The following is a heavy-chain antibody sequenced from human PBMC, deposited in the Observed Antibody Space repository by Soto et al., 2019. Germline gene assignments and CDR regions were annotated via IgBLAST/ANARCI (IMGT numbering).Heavy chain of an antibody. D-gene: IGHD6-19*01. J-gene: IGHJ4*02. CDR2: ISKDGSNK. Sequence: QVQLVDSGGGVVQPGRSLRVSCAASGFTFSSFGMHWVRQAPGKGLEWVAVISKDGSNKYYADSLKGRFTISRDNSKNTLYLQMNSLRTEDTAMYYCATLGLDTSAWARPPFDYWGQGTLVTVSS. V-gene: IGHV3-30*03. CDR1: GFTFSSFG. CDR3: ATLGLDTSAWARPPFDY.